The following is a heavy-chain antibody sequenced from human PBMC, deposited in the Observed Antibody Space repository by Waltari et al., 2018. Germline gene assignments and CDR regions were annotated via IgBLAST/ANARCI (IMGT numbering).Heavy chain of an antibody. D-gene: IGHD2-15*01. V-gene: IGHV1-18*01. CDR3: ARGARMYFDN. J-gene: IGHJ4*02. CDR1: GYMFTTYG. CDR2: ISGYNGNT. Sequence: QVQLVQSGAEVKKPGASVKVSCKASGYMFTTYGLTWVRQAPGQGLGWMGWISGYNGNTKYAQQFQGRVTMTIDTSTSTAYMELRSLRADDTAVYYCARGARMYFDNWGQGTLVTVSS.